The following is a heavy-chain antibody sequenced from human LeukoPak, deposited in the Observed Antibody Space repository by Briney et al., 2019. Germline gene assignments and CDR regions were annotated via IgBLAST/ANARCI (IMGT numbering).Heavy chain of an antibody. CDR1: GYTLTGYY. J-gene: IGHJ4*02. D-gene: IGHD5-12*01. CDR3: ARGGGSGYDYGDF. Sequence: ASVKVSCKASGYTLTGYYMHWVRQAPGQGLEWMGWINPNSGVTNYAQKFQGRVTMTRDTSISTAYMELSRLRSDDTAVYYCARGGGSGYDYGDFWGQGTLVTVSS. CDR2: INPNSGVT. V-gene: IGHV1-2*02.